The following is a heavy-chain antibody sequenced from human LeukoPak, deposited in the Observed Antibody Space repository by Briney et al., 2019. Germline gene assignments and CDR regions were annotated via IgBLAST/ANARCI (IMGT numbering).Heavy chain of an antibody. V-gene: IGHV4-34*01. J-gene: IGHJ4*02. CDR1: GGSFSGYY. CDR2: INHSGST. D-gene: IGHD6-19*01. CDR3: ARGTLYSGWSYYFDY. Sequence: SETLSLTCAVYGGSFSGYYWSWIRQPPGKGLEWIGEINHSGSTSYNPSLKSRVTISVDTSKNHFSLRLSSVTAADTAMYYCARGTLYSGWSYYFDYWGQGSQVTVSS.